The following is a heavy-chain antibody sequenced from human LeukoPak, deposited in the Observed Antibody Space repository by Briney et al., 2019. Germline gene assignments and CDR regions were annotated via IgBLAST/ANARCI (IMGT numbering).Heavy chain of an antibody. CDR3: TTDFGGASRYSGGREKKLPPSDY. CDR2: IKSKTDGGTT. Sequence: GGSLRLSCAASGFTFSNAWMSWVRKAPGKGLEWVGRIKSKTDGGTTDYAAPVKGRFTISRDDSKNTLYLQMNSLKTEDTAVYYCTTDFGGASRYSGGREKKLPPSDYWGRGTLVTVSS. V-gene: IGHV3-15*01. CDR1: GFTFSNAW. D-gene: IGHD2-15*01. J-gene: IGHJ4*02.